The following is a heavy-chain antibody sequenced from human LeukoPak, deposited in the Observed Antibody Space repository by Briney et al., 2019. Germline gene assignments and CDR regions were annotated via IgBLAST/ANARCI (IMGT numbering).Heavy chain of an antibody. CDR3: ARKGYVWGSYRPDDAFDI. Sequence: ASVKVSCKASGGTFSSYAISWVRQAPGQGLEWMGGIIPIFGTANYAQKFQGRVTITADESTSTAYMELSSLRSDDTAVYYCARKGYVWGSYRPDDAFDIWGQGTMVTVSS. CDR2: IIPIFGTA. CDR1: GGTFSSYA. D-gene: IGHD3-16*02. V-gene: IGHV1-69*13. J-gene: IGHJ3*02.